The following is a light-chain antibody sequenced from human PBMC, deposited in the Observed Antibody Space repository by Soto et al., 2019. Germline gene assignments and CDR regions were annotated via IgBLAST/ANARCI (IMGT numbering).Light chain of an antibody. CDR1: QSVSSSF. CDR2: AAS. CDR3: QQYDSSPLT. Sequence: EIVLTQSPGTLSLSPGERATLSCRASQSVSSSFLAWYQQKPGQAPRLLIYAASGRATGVPDRFSGSGSGTDFTLSISRLEPEDFAVYYCQQYDSSPLTFSGGTKVEIK. J-gene: IGKJ4*01. V-gene: IGKV3-20*01.